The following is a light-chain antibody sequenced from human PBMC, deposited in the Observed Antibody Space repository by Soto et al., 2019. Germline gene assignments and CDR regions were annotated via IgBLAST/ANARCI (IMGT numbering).Light chain of an antibody. CDR3: QQYDSFSKT. CDR1: QSIRSW. Sequence: DIQMTQSPSTLSASVGDRVTITCRASQSIRSWLAWYQQKPRKAPQLLIYDASNLESGVPSRFSGSGSGTEFTLTISSLQPDDFATYYCQQYDSFSKTFGRGTKVEVK. CDR2: DAS. V-gene: IGKV1-5*01. J-gene: IGKJ1*01.